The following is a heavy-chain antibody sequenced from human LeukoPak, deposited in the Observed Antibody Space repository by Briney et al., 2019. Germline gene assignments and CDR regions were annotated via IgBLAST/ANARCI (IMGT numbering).Heavy chain of an antibody. V-gene: IGHV3-11*05. D-gene: IGHD3-16*01. Sequence: GGSLRLSCAVSGFTFSDYYMSWIRQAPGKGLEWVSYISGTSTYINYVGSVKDRFTISRDNAKSSLYLQLNSLRAEDTAVYYCAGDDIRFPGYWGQGTLVTVSS. CDR3: AGDDIRFPGY. CDR1: GFTFSDYY. CDR2: ISGTSTYI. J-gene: IGHJ4*02.